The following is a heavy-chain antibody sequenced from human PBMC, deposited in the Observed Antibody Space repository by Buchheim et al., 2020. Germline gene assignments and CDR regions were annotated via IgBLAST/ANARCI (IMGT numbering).Heavy chain of an antibody. CDR2: IYYSGRT. J-gene: IGHJ3*02. CDR1: GGSISSGGYY. CDR3: ARDNDSSGYPMRRAFDI. D-gene: IGHD3-22*01. Sequence: QVQLQESGPGLVKPSQTLSLTCTVSGGSISSGGYYWSWIRQHPGKGLEWIGYIYYSGRTYYNPSLKSRLTISVDTSTNPFSLKLSSVTAADTAVYYCARDNDSSGYPMRRAFDIWGQGT. V-gene: IGHV4-31*03.